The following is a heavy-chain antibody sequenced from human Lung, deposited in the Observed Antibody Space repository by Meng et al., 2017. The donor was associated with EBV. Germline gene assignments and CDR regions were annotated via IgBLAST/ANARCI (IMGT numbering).Heavy chain of an antibody. Sequence: GQLVESGGGLIQPGGSLRLSCAASGFTVSTNYMSWVRQAPGKGLEWVSILYGGGATYYAGSVKGRFTISRDNSKNTLYLQMNSLRAEDTAVYYCAREWDFDLWGRGTLVTVSS. CDR1: GFTVSTNY. CDR3: AREWDFDL. CDR2: LYGGGAT. V-gene: IGHV3-53*01. J-gene: IGHJ2*01.